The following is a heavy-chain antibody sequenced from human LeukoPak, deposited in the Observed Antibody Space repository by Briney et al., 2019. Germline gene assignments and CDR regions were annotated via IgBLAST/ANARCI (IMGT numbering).Heavy chain of an antibody. V-gene: IGHV3-23*01. CDR3: AGYFCSGGSCYRYFDY. J-gene: IGHJ4*02. D-gene: IGHD2-15*01. CDR2: IRGSGGGT. CDR1: GFTFSSYA. Sequence: GGSLRLSCAASGFTFSSYAMSWVRQPPGKGLEWVSTIRGSGGGTYYADSVKGRFTISRDNSKNTLYLQMNSLRPEDTAVYYCAGYFCSGGSCYRYFDYWGQGTLVTVSS.